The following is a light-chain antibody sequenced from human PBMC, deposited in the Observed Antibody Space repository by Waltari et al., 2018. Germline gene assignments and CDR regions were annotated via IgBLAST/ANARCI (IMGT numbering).Light chain of an antibody. J-gene: IGLJ2*01. V-gene: IGLV6-57*03. Sequence: NFMLTQPHSVSESPGKTVTISCTRNSGDIVGDYVPWYQQRPGSAPTTVIYEDDQRPSGVPDRFSGSIDTSNSASLTISRLRTEDEADYYCQSYDNNIVLFGGGTKLTVL. CDR2: EDD. CDR3: QSYDNNIVL. CDR1: SGDIVGDY.